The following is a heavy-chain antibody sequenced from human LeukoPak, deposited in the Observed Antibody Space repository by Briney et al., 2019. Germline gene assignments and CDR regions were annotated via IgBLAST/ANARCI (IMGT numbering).Heavy chain of an antibody. CDR1: GGSISSGGYS. J-gene: IGHJ3*02. CDR3: ARGLTYYDFWSGYYTGMTAFDI. Sequence: PSQTLSLTCAVSGGSISSGGYSWSWIRQPPGKGLEWIGYIYHSGSTYYNPSLKSRVTISVDTSKNQFSLKLSSVTAADTAVYYCARGLTYYDFWSGYYTGMTAFDIWGQGTMVTVSS. V-gene: IGHV4-30-2*01. CDR2: IYHSGST. D-gene: IGHD3-3*01.